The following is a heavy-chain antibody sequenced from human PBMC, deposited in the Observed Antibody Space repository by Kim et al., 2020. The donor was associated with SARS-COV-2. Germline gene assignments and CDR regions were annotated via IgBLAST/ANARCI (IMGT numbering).Heavy chain of an antibody. CDR2: GGTT. CDR3: TTANSKVS. V-gene: IGHV3-15*01. J-gene: IGHJ4*02. D-gene: IGHD3-22*01. Sequence: GGTTDYAAPVKGRFTISRDDSKNTLYLQMNSLKTEDTAVYYCTTANSKVSWGQGTLVTVSS.